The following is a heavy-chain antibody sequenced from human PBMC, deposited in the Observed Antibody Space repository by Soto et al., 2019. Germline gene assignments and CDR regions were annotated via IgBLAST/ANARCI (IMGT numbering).Heavy chain of an antibody. CDR3: ATYRKSFQR. CDR2: IYNSGST. V-gene: IGHV4-30-2*01. J-gene: IGHJ6*02. CDR1: GGYISGGYYS. Sequence: NLSLTCSVSGGYISGGYYSWSWIRQPPGKGLEWIGLIYNSGSTYYNSSLKSRVTISVDRSKNHFFLNLTSVTAADTAVYYCATYRKSFQRWGQGTTVTFAS.